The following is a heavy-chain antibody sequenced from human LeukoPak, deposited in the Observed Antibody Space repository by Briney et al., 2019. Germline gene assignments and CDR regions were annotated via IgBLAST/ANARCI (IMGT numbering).Heavy chain of an antibody. CDR2: IYTSGST. Sequence: SETLSLTCTVSGGSISSYYWSWIRQPAGKGLEWIGRIYTSGSTNYNPSLKSRVTMSVDTSKNQFSLKLSSVTAADTAVYYCARTRYYYGSGSRYVWFDPWGQGTLVTVSS. J-gene: IGHJ5*02. D-gene: IGHD3-10*01. CDR1: GGSISSYY. V-gene: IGHV4-4*07. CDR3: ARTRYYYGSGSRYVWFDP.